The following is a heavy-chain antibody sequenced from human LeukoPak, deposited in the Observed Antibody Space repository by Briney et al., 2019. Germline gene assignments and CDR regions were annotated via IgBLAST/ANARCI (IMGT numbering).Heavy chain of an antibody. Sequence: GESLKISCKFSGYRFTSYCIGWVRQMPGKGLEWMGIIYTADSGRTYSPSLHAQVNISVDKTINTAYLQWSSLQASDTAMYYCGMSGDRVPLQDDVFGVWGQGTMVTVST. CDR1: GYRFTSYC. CDR2: IYTADSGR. V-gene: IGHV5-51*01. J-gene: IGHJ3*01. D-gene: IGHD1-26*01. CDR3: GMSGDRVPLQDDVFGV.